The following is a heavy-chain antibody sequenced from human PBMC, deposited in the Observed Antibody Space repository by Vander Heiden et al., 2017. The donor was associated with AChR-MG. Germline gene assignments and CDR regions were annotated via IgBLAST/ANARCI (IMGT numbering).Heavy chain of an antibody. V-gene: IGHV4-34*01. CDR3: ASVTTPKYYYYYGMDV. J-gene: IGHJ6*02. D-gene: IGHD4-17*01. CDR2: INHSGST. Sequence: QVQLQQWGAGLLKPSETLSLPCAVYGGSFRGYYWSWIRQPPGKGLEWIGEINHSGSTNYNPSLKSRVTISVDTSKNQFSLKLSSVTAADTAVYYCASVTTPKYYYYYGMDVWGQGTTVTVSS. CDR1: GGSFRGYY.